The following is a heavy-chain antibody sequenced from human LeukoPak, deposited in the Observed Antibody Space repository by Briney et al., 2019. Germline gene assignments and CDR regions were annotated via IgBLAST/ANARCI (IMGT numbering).Heavy chain of an antibody. V-gene: IGHV1-2*02. CDR2: INPNSGGT. J-gene: IGHJ6*03. D-gene: IGHD6-19*01. CDR1: GYRFTGYY. CDR3: ARSPLAGPLYYYYYYMDV. Sequence: GASVKVSCKASGYRFTGYYIHWVRQAPGQGLEWMGWINPNSGGTNYAQKFQGRVTMTRDTSISTAYMELSRLRSDDTAVYYCARSPLAGPLYYYYYYMDVWGKGTTVTVSS.